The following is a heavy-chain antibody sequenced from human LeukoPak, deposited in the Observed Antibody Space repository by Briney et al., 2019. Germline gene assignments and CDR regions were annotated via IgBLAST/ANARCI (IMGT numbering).Heavy chain of an antibody. D-gene: IGHD3-9*01. CDR1: GFTFSSYS. CDR3: ARAMVLTGSSYGMDV. CDR2: ISSSSSYI. Sequence: GGSLRPSCAASGFTFSSYSMNWVRQAPGKGLEWVSSISSSSSYIYYADSVKGRFTISRDNAKNSLYLQMNSLRAEDTAVYYCARAMVLTGSSYGMDVWGQGTTVTVSS. J-gene: IGHJ6*02. V-gene: IGHV3-21*01.